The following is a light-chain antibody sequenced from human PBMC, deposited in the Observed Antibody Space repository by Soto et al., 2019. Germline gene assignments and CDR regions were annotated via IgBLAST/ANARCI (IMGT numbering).Light chain of an antibody. CDR3: QQFGRSPPSWT. CDR1: QSVSSKY. Sequence: ETVLTQSPGTLSLSPGERATLSCRASQSVSSKYLAWYQQKPGQAPRLLLYGASTRATGISDRFSGSGSGTDFTLTISRLEPEDFAVYYCQQFGRSPPSWTFGQGTKVEIK. J-gene: IGKJ1*01. CDR2: GAS. V-gene: IGKV3-20*01.